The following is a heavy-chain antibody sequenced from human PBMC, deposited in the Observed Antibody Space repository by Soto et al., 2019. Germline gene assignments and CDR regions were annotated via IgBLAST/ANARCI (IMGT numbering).Heavy chain of an antibody. CDR2: IDGRSTYT. CDR1: GGSLSGYY. V-gene: IGHV3-21*01. D-gene: IGHD3-10*01. J-gene: IGHJ2*01. Sequence: PSETLSLTCAVYGGSLSGYYWTWIRQPPGKGLEWVSSIDGRSTYTYYADSVRGRFTVSRDNAKNSLYLQMNSLRAEDTAVYYCARTPPGATMVRGPYYYFDLWGRGTLVTVSS. CDR3: ARTPPGATMVRGPYYYFDL.